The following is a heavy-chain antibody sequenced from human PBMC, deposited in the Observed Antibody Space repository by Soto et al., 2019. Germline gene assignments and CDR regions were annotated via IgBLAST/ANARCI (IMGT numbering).Heavy chain of an antibody. D-gene: IGHD3-3*01. CDR3: ARGSIFGAGMDV. CDR1: GFTFSSYW. Sequence: EVQLVESGGGLVQPGGSLRRSCAASGFTFSSYWLHWVRQAPGKGLVWVSRLNSDGSSTSYADSVKARCTISRDNAKNTLDLQMNSLRAEDTAVYFCARGSIFGAGMDVWVQGTTVTVSS. CDR2: LNSDGSST. J-gene: IGHJ6*02. V-gene: IGHV3-74*01.